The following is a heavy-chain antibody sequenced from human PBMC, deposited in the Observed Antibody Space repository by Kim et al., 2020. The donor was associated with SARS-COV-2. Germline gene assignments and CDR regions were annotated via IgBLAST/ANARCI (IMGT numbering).Heavy chain of an antibody. CDR3: ARHERPIAWFGELMGWFDP. CDR2: IYYSGST. V-gene: IGHV4-59*08. CDR1: GGSISSYY. Sequence: SETLSLTCTVSGGSISSYYWSWIWQPPRKGLEWIGYIYYSGSTNYNPSLKSRLTISVDTSKNQFSLKLSSVTAAATAVYYCARHERPIAWFGELMGWFDPWGQGTLVTVSS. J-gene: IGHJ5*02. D-gene: IGHD3-10*01.